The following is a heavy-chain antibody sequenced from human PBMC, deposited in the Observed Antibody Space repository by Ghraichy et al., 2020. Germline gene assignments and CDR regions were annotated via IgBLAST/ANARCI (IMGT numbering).Heavy chain of an antibody. CDR1: GFTFSSYS. CDR3: ARDRNSYYYGMDV. CDR2: ISGSNSYI. Sequence: GESLNISCAASGFTFSSYSMNWVRQAPGKGLEWVSCISGSNSYIYYADSVKGRFTISRDNAKNSLYLQMNSLRAEDTAVYYCARDRNSYYYGMDVWGQGTTVTVSS. V-gene: IGHV3-21*01. D-gene: IGHD3-10*01. J-gene: IGHJ6*02.